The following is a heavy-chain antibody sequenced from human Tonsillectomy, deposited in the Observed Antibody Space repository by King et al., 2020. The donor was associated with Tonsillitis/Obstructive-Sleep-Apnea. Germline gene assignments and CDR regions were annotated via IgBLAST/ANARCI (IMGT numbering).Heavy chain of an antibody. CDR2: LYYSGST. J-gene: IGHJ6*02. CDR3: AGGVVDYGMDV. V-gene: IGHV4-39*01. Sequence: QLQESGPGLVKPSETLSLTCTVSGGSISSSSYYWGWIRQPPGKGLEWIGSLYYSGSTYYNPSLKSRVTISVDTSKKQFSLKLSSVTAADTAVYYCAGGVVDYGMDVWGQGTTVTVSS. CDR1: GGSISSSSYY.